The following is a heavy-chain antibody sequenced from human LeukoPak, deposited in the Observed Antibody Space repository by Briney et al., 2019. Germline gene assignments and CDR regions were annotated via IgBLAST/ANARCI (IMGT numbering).Heavy chain of an antibody. D-gene: IGHD3-22*01. Sequence: SETLSLTCAVSGYSISSGYYWGWIRQPPGKGLEWIGSVYHSGRTNYNPSLKSRVTISVDTSKNKFSLELSSVTAADTAVYYCAREQRYDSGGRYYVTSYNWFDPWGQGTLVTVSS. J-gene: IGHJ5*02. V-gene: IGHV4-38-2*01. CDR2: VYHSGRT. CDR3: AREQRYDSGGRYYVTSYNWFDP. CDR1: GYSISSGYY.